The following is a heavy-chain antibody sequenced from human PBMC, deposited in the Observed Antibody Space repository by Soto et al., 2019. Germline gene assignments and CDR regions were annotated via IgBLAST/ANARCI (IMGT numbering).Heavy chain of an antibody. CDR3: ARGYSSFDY. CDR1: GFTFSSYS. D-gene: IGHD6-13*01. Sequence: GGSLRLSCAASGFTFSSYSIHWVRQAPGKGLEWVSCISSGSTTVYYADSVRGRFTISRDNAKNSLYLQMNSLRAEDTAVYYCARGYSSFDYWGQGTLVTVSS. V-gene: IGHV3-48*01. CDR2: ISSGSTTV. J-gene: IGHJ4*02.